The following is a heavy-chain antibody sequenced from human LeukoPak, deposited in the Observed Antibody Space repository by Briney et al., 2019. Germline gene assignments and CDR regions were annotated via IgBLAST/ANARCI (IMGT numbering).Heavy chain of an antibody. CDR2: IFYSGST. J-gene: IGHJ4*02. Sequence: SETLSLTCSVSGGSISNSFWTWIRQPPGKGLEWIGCIFYSGSTNYNPSLKSRVTISVDTSKNQFSLKLSSVTAADTAVYYCARHFRDRGPAQPDFDYWGQGTLVTVSS. CDR1: GGSISNSF. D-gene: IGHD2-2*01. CDR3: ARHFRDRGPAQPDFDY. V-gene: IGHV4-59*08.